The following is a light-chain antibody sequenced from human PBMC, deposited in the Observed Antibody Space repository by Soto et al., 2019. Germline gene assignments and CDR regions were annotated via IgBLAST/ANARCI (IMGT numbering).Light chain of an antibody. CDR2: AAA. CDR1: QNINSW. Sequence: DIHMTQSPSTLCASVGDRVTITCRASQNINSWLAWYQQKPGKAPKLLIYAAASLQSGVPSRFSGSGSGTDFTLTISSLQPDDFATYYCQHYNSYSEAFGQGTKVDIK. V-gene: IGKV1-5*01. J-gene: IGKJ1*01. CDR3: QHYNSYSEA.